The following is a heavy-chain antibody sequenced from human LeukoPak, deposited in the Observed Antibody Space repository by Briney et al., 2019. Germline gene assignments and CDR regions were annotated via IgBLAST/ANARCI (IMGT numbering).Heavy chain of an antibody. V-gene: IGHV3-7*01. Sequence: PGGSLRLSCAASGFTFSSYWMSWVRQAPGKGLEWVANIKQDGSEKYYVDSVKGRFTISRDNAKNSLYLQMNSLRAEDTAVYYCAKNYRYSGSYIPDAFDIWGQGTMVTVSS. J-gene: IGHJ3*02. CDR2: IKQDGSEK. CDR3: AKNYRYSGSYIPDAFDI. D-gene: IGHD1-26*01. CDR1: GFTFSSYW.